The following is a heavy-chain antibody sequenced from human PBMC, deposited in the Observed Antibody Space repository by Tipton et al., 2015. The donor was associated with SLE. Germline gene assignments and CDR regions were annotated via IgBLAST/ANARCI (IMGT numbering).Heavy chain of an antibody. Sequence: SLRLSCAASGFTFNKYYMSWIRQTPGKGLEWLSSMSDTGTTTKHADSVKGRFRMSRDDAKKTLYLQMNSLRAEDTAVYYCAKDRFRFDPWGQGTLVTVSS. CDR2: MSDTGTTT. J-gene: IGHJ5*02. CDR1: GFTFNKYY. D-gene: IGHD2-21*01. CDR3: AKDRFRFDP. V-gene: IGHV3-11*01.